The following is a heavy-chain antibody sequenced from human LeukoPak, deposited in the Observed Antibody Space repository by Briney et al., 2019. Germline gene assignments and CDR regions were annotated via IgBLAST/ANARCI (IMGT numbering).Heavy chain of an antibody. CDR1: GGSFSGYY. Sequence: PSETLSLTCAVYGGSFSGYYCGWIRQPPGQGLEWIGEINHSCSTNYNQSRKSRVNISVDTSKNQFSLKLSSVTAADTAVYYCGVNKYGGSSDAFDIWGQGTMVTVSS. V-gene: IGHV4-34*01. D-gene: IGHD5-12*01. J-gene: IGHJ3*02. CDR3: GVNKYGGSSDAFDI. CDR2: INHSCST.